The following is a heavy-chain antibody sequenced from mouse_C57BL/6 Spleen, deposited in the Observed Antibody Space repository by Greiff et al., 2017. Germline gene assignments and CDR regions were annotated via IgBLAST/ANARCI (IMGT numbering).Heavy chain of an antibody. CDR1: GYAFTNYL. J-gene: IGHJ4*01. Sequence: QVQLQRSGAELVRPGTSVKVSCKASGYAFTNYLIEWVKQRPGQGLEWIGVINPGSGGTNYNEKFKGKATLTADKSSSTAYMQLSSLTSEDSAVYFCARGRYRMAMDYWGQGTSVTVSS. CDR3: ARGRYRMAMDY. V-gene: IGHV1-54*01. CDR2: INPGSGGT.